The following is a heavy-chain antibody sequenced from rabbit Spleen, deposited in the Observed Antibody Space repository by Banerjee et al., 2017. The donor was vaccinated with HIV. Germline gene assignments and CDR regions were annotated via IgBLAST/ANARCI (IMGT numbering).Heavy chain of an antibody. Sequence: QQLVESGGGLVKPGTSLTLTCTASGFSFSRSYDMCWVRQAPGKGLEWIGCIYTGNGKTYYAGWAKGRFTISKASSTTVTLQMTSLTAADTATYFCARGSATMTMMITGFFFNLWGPGTLVTVS. D-gene: IGHD2-1*01. CDR2: IYTGNGKT. CDR3: ARGSATMTMMITGFFFNL. J-gene: IGHJ4*01. V-gene: IGHV1S40*01. CDR1: GFSFSRSYD.